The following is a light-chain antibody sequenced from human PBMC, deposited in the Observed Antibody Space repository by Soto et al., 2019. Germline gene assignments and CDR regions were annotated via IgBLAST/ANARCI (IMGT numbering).Light chain of an antibody. CDR2: DAS. CDR1: QSVSSSY. CDR3: QQFSSYPLT. V-gene: IGKV3D-20*01. J-gene: IGKJ4*01. Sequence: EIEFTQSPATVSLSPGERATLSCGASQSVSSSYLAWYQQKPGQAPRLLIYDASSRATGIPDRFSGGGSGTDFTLTISRLEPEDFAVYYCQQFSSYPLTFGGGSKVDIK.